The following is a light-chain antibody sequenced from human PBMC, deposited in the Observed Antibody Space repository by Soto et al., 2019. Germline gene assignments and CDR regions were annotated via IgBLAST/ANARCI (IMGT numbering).Light chain of an antibody. V-gene: IGKV1-5*01. J-gene: IGKJ2*01. CDR1: ENISRR. CDR3: QQYNTYPNT. Sequence: QMTQSPPTLSASVGVRITITCWASENISRRLAWYQQKPGSAPKVLIYDASSLESGVPLRFSGSGSGTEFTLTISSLQPDDSANYYCQQYNTYPNTFGQGTKLE. CDR2: DAS.